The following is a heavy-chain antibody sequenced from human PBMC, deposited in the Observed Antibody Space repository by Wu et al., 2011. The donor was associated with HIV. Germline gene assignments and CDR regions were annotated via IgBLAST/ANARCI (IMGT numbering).Heavy chain of an antibody. V-gene: IGHV1-2*02. CDR2: INPNSGGT. CDR3: ARGIRDYNDYIGVWFDP. Sequence: QVQLVQSGAEVKKPGASVKVSCKASGYTFTGYYMHWVRQAPGQGLEWMGWINPNSGGTNYAQKFRGRITVTRNISLNTAYMELTSLRSEDTAVYYCARGIRDYNDYIGVWFDPWGQGTLVTVSS. D-gene: IGHD4-11*01. CDR1: GYTFTGYY. J-gene: IGHJ5*02.